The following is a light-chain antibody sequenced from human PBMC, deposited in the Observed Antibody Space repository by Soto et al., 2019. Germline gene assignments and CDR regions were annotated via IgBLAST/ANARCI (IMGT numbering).Light chain of an antibody. CDR1: GEIGMD. Sequence: ATQMTQSPSSLSASVGDRITITCRPSGEIGMDLSWYQQKPGKAPTLLIYAASNLQSGVPSRFRGSRSGTEFTLTVSSLQPEDFATYYCLQDHDDSWTFGQGTKVDIK. CDR3: LQDHDDSWT. CDR2: AAS. J-gene: IGKJ1*01. V-gene: IGKV1-6*01.